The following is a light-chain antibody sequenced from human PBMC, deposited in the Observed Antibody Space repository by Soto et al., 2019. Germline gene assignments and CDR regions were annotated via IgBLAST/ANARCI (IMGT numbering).Light chain of an antibody. J-gene: IGKJ1*01. CDR3: QQCFWYWT. V-gene: IGKV1-5*03. CDR2: LAS. Sequence: DIQMTQSPSTLSAFVGDRVTITCRASQSIRTSLAWYQQKPGKAPKLLVYLASNLQSGVPARFSGSGSATEFTLSISSLQPDDFATYYCQQCFWYWTFGQGTKVDI. CDR1: QSIRTS.